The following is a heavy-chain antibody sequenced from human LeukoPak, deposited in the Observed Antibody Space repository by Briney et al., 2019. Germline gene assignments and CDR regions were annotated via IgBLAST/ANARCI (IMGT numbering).Heavy chain of an antibody. V-gene: IGHV1-18*01. D-gene: IGHD3-22*01. Sequence: GSSVKVSCKASGGTFSSYAISWVRQAPGQGLEWMGWISAYNGNTNYAQKLQGRVTMTTDTSTSTAYMELRSLRSDDTAVYYCARDLSKYYYDSSGSPGYWGQGTLVTVSS. CDR2: ISAYNGNT. CDR1: GGTFSSYA. CDR3: ARDLSKYYYDSSGSPGY. J-gene: IGHJ4*02.